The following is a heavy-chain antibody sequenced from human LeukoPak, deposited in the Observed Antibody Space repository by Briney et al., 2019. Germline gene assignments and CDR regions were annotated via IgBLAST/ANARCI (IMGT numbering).Heavy chain of an antibody. Sequence: SETLSLTCTVSGGSISSSSYYWGWIRQPPGKGLEWIGSIYYSGSTYYNPSLKSRVTISVDTSKNQFSLKLSSVTAADTAVYYCASCRSSGCADLFAFDIWGQGTMVTVSS. CDR2: IYYSGST. V-gene: IGHV4-39*01. D-gene: IGHD6-19*01. CDR1: GGSISSSSYY. CDR3: ASCRSSGCADLFAFDI. J-gene: IGHJ3*02.